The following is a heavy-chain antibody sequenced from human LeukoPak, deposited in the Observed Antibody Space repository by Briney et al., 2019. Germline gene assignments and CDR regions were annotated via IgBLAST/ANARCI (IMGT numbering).Heavy chain of an antibody. Sequence: GGSLRLSCVASGFTFDRHWMHWVRQAPGKGLAWVSRIDTDGSDRGYAESVKGRFTISRDNTKNTLYLQMDSLRVEDTAVYYCARGGFIVGANQYFQWWGQGTRVIVSS. CDR2: IDTDGSDR. CDR1: GFTFDRHW. V-gene: IGHV3-74*01. D-gene: IGHD3-16*02. J-gene: IGHJ4*02. CDR3: ARGGFIVGANQYFQW.